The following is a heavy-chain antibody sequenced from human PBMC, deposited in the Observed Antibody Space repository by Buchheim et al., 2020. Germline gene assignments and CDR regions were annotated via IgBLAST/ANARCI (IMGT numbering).Heavy chain of an antibody. V-gene: IGHV3-48*03. CDR1: GFTFSSYE. Sequence: EVQLVESGGGLVQPGGSLRLSCAASGFTFSSYEMNWVRQAPGKGLEWVSYISSSGSTIYYADSVKGRFTISRENAKNSLYLQMNSLRAEDTAVYYCAATYYYDSSGYYSLGHLDYWGQGTL. CDR3: AATYYYDSSGYYSLGHLDY. CDR2: ISSSGSTI. J-gene: IGHJ4*02. D-gene: IGHD3-22*01.